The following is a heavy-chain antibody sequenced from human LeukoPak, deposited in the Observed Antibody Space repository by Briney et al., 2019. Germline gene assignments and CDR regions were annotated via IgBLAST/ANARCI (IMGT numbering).Heavy chain of an antibody. V-gene: IGHV3-21*06. CDR1: GFTFSSYS. J-gene: IGHJ4*02. D-gene: IGHD6-13*01. CDR2: ISNSGNNI. Sequence: GGSLRLSCAASGFTFSSYSMYWVRQAPGKGLEWVSSISNSGNNIYYPDSVKGRFTTSRDNAKSSLYLQMSSLRAEDTAVYYCARGSSWSYDYWGRGTLVTVSS. CDR3: ARGSSWSYDY.